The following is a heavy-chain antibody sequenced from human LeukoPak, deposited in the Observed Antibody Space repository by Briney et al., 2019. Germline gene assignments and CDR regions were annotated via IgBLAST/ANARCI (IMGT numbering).Heavy chain of an antibody. Sequence: GASVKVSCKASGYTFTGYYIHWVRQAPGQGLEWMGWINPDSGVTNYAQKFQGRVTMTRDTSISTAYMELSRLRPDDTAVYYCARDRDPSSPYDAFDIWGQGTMVTVSS. D-gene: IGHD3-10*01. CDR1: GYTFTGYY. J-gene: IGHJ3*02. V-gene: IGHV1-2*02. CDR2: INPDSGVT. CDR3: ARDRDPSSPYDAFDI.